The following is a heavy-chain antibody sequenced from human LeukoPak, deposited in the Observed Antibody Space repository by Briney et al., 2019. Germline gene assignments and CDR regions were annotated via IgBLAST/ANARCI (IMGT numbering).Heavy chain of an antibody. J-gene: IGHJ4*02. CDR2: ISYDGSNK. V-gene: IGHV3-30-3*01. D-gene: IGHD2-2*02. Sequence: GGSLRLSCAASGFTFSSYAMHWVRQAPGKGLEWVAVISYDGSNKYYADSVKGRFTISRDNSKNTLYLQINSLSAEDTSLYYCAKGGSSSCYTRFDYWGQGTLVAVSS. CDR3: AKGGSSSCYTRFDY. CDR1: GFTFSSYA.